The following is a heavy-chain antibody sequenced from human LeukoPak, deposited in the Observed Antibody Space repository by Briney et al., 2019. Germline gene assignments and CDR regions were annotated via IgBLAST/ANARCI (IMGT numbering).Heavy chain of an antibody. CDR1: GYTFTGYY. CDR2: INPNSGGT. J-gene: IGHJ4*02. V-gene: IGHV1-2*02. CDR3: AITEPTYSGYDLNYFDY. Sequence: GASVKVSCKASGYTFTGYYMHWVRQAPGQGLEWMGWINPNSGGTNYAQKFQGRVTMTRDTSISTAYMELSRLRSDDTAVYYCAITEPTYSGYDLNYFDYWGQGTLVTVSS. D-gene: IGHD5-12*01.